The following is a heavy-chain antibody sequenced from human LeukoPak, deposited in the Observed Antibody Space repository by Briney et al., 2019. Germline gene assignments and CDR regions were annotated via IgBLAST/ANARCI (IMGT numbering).Heavy chain of an antibody. J-gene: IGHJ4*02. CDR1: GGSISSGGYY. CDR3: ARERPKYYDSSGYSSLYYFDY. V-gene: IGHV4-31*03. D-gene: IGHD3-22*01. Sequence: SETLSLTCTVSGGSISSGGYYWRWIRQHPGKGLEWIGYIYYSGSTYYNPSLKSRVTISVDTSKNQFSLKLSSVTAADTAVYYCARERPKYYDSSGYSSLYYFDYWGQGTLVTVSS. CDR2: IYYSGST.